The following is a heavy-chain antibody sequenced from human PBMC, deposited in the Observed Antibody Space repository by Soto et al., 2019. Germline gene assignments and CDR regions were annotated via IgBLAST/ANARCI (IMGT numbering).Heavy chain of an antibody. CDR1: GGTFSSYA. D-gene: IGHD3-22*01. CDR3: ARVPSSYDSSGYYSFGWYFDL. J-gene: IGHJ2*01. CDR2: IIPILGTA. V-gene: IGHV1-69*13. Sequence: ASVKVSCKASGGTFSSYAISWVRQAPGQGLEWMGGIIPILGTANYAQKFQGRVTITADESTSTAYMELSSLRSEDTAVYYCARVPSSYDSSGYYSFGWYFDLWGRGTLVTVSS.